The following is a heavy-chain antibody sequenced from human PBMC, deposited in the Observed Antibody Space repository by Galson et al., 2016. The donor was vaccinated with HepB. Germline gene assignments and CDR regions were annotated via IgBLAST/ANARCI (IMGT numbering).Heavy chain of an antibody. CDR1: GFTFSSYG. CDR3: AKAHYDILTGYWPYLDY. D-gene: IGHD3-9*01. J-gene: IGHJ4*02. Sequence: SLRLSCAASGFTFSSYGMHWVRQAPGKGLGWVAVIWYDGSNEHYADSVKGRLTISRDNSKSTLYLQMNSLRVEDTAVYYCAKAHYDILTGYWPYLDYWGQGTLVTVSS. V-gene: IGHV3-33*06. CDR2: IWYDGSNE.